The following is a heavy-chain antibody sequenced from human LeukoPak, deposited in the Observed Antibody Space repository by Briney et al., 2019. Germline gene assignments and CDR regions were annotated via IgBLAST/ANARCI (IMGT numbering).Heavy chain of an antibody. J-gene: IGHJ2*01. D-gene: IGHD3-22*01. V-gene: IGHV4-30-2*01. CDR2: IYHSGST. CDR1: GGSISSGGYA. Sequence: PSETLSLTCAVSGGSISSGGYAWSWIRQPPGKGLEWIGYIYHSGSTYYNPSLKSRVTISVDSSKNQFSLKLSSVTAADTAVYYCARGKNYYDSSGYSPPWYFDLWGRGTLVTVSS. CDR3: ARGKNYYDSSGYSPPWYFDL.